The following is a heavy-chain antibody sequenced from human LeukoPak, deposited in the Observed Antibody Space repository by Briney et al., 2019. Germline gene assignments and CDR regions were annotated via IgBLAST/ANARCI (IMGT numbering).Heavy chain of an antibody. Sequence: SQTLPLNCPISGDSVSSNGASWHWITQSPSRCLEWLGRTYYRSQQWHSDYAPSVKGRITLNPDTSKNQFSLQLNSMTPEDTAVYYCGRETDFGVVTNWGQGTLVTVSS. CDR3: GRETDFGVVTN. V-gene: IGHV6-1*01. CDR2: TYYRSQQWHS. CDR1: GDSVSSNGAS. D-gene: IGHD3-3*01. J-gene: IGHJ4*02.